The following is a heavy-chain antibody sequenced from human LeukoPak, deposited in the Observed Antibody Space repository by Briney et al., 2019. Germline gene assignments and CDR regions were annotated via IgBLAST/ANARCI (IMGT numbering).Heavy chain of an antibody. D-gene: IGHD3-22*01. J-gene: IGHJ4*02. CDR3: VRHSGGYFKFDY. V-gene: IGHV5-51*01. Sequence: GESLKISCKASGYSFSSYWIGWVRQMPGKGLEWMGIIYPGDSDTRYSPSFQDQVTISADKSISTAYLQWSSLKASDTAMYHCVRHSGGYFKFDYWGQGTLVTVSS. CDR1: GYSFSSYW. CDR2: IYPGDSDT.